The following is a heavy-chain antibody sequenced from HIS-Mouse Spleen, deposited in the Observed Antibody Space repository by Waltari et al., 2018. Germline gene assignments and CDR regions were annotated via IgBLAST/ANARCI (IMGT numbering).Heavy chain of an antibody. CDR1: GFSLSTSGMC. CDR2: IDWDDDK. J-gene: IGHJ4*02. Sequence: QVTLRESGPALVNPTQPLPLTCTFSGFSLSTSGMCVSWIRQPPGKALEWLARIDWDDDKYYSTSLKTRLTISKDTSKNQVVLTMTNMDPVDTATYYCARIQAGKLELPFDYWGQGTLVTVSS. D-gene: IGHD1-7*01. V-gene: IGHV2-70*15. CDR3: ARIQAGKLELPFDY.